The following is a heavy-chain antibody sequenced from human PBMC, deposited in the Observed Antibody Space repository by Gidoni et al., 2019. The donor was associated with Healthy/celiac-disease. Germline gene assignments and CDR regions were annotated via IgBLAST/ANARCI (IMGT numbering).Heavy chain of an antibody. V-gene: IGHV3-23*04. CDR3: AIADLIVVVPAAIDY. CDR2: ISGRGGST. J-gene: IGHJ4*02. Sequence: EVQLVESGGGLVQPGGCLRLSCAASGVSCSSYAMSWVRQAPGKGLEWVSAISGRGGSTYYADSVKGRFTISRDTSKNPLYLQMNSLRAEDTAVYYCAIADLIVVVPAAIDYWGQGTLVTVSS. D-gene: IGHD2-2*01. CDR1: GVSCSSYA.